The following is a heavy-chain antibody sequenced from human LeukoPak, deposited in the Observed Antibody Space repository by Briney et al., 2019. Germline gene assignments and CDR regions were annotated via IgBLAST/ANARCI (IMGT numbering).Heavy chain of an antibody. V-gene: IGHV1-18*01. CDR2: ISAYNGNT. J-gene: IGHJ5*02. CDR3: ARDSSSWYPPGDNWFDP. Sequence: VASVKVSCKVSGYTLTELSMHWVRQAPGQGLEWVGWISAYNGNTNYAQKLQGRVTMTTDTSTSTAYMELRSLRSDDTAVYYCARDSSSWYPPGDNWFDPWGQGTLVTVSS. CDR1: GYTLTELS. D-gene: IGHD6-13*01.